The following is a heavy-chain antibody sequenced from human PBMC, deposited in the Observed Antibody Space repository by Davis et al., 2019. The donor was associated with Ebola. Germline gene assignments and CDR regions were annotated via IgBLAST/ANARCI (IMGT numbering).Heavy chain of an antibody. V-gene: IGHV3-13*01. Sequence: ADSVKGRFTISRDDAKNSLYLQMDSLRAGDTAIYYCARANSGCTGGGCFSGHWFDTWGQGTLVTVSS. CDR3: ARANSGCTGGGCFSGHWFDT. J-gene: IGHJ5*02. D-gene: IGHD2-15*01.